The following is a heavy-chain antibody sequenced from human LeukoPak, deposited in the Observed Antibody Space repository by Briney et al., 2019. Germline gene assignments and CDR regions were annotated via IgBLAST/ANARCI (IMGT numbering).Heavy chain of an antibody. CDR1: GFTFSRYS. CDR2: ISSSSSYI. D-gene: IGHD6-13*01. J-gene: IGHJ3*02. Sequence: GGSLRLSCAASGFTFSRYSVNWVRQAPGKGLGWVASISSSSSYIYYANSVKGRFTISRDNAKNSLYLQMTSLRAEDTAVYYCARVPRQQLGSHAFDIWGQGTMVTVSS. V-gene: IGHV3-21*01. CDR3: ARVPRQQLGSHAFDI.